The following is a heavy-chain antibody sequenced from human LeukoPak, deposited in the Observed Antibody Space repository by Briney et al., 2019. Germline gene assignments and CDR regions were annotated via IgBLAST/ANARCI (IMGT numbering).Heavy chain of an antibody. J-gene: IGHJ5*02. Sequence: ASVKVSCKASGYTFTGYYMHWVRQAPGQGLEWMGWINPNSGGTNYAQKFQGRVTMTRDTSISTAYMELSRLRSDDTAVYYCARGHSGYDNWFDPWGQGTLVTVSS. D-gene: IGHD5-12*01. CDR2: INPNSGGT. V-gene: IGHV1-2*02. CDR1: GYTFTGYY. CDR3: ARGHSGYDNWFDP.